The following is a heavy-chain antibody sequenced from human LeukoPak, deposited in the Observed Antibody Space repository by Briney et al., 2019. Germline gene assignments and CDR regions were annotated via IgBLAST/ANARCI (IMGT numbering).Heavy chain of an antibody. CDR1: GFSLSTSGMC. V-gene: IGHV2-70*11. J-gene: IGHJ5*02. CDR3: ARTRVLAAIYGWFDP. CDR2: IDWDDDK. D-gene: IGHD2-2*01. Sequence: SGPALVKPTQTLTLTSTFSGFSLSTSGMCVSWIRQPPGKALEWLARIDWDDDKYYSTSLKTRLTISKDTSKNQVVLTITKMDPVDTSNYYNARTRVLAAIYGWFDPWGQGTLVTVSS.